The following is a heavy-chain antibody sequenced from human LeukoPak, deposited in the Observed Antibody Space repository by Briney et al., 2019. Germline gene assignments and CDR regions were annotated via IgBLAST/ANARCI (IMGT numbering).Heavy chain of an antibody. CDR3: AAYSSGWQGDAFDI. J-gene: IGHJ3*02. CDR1: AYTFNDYY. V-gene: IGHV1-2*02. Sequence: ASVKVSCKASAYTFNDYYIHWVRQAPGQGLEWMGWINPNSGGTNYAQKFQGRVTMTRDTSISTAYMELSRLRSDDTAVYYCAAYSSGWQGDAFDIWGQGTMVTVSS. D-gene: IGHD6-19*01. CDR2: INPNSGGT.